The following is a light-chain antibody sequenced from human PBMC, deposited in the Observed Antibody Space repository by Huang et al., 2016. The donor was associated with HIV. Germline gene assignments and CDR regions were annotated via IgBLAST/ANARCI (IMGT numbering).Light chain of an antibody. CDR3: QQYNNWPVT. J-gene: IGKJ3*01. Sequence: EIVMTQSPATLSVSPGERATLFCRARRNISKNLVWCQQKPGQAPRLLIYGAANRATCIPDRFSGSGSGTEFTLIISSLQSEDFAVYFCQQYNNWPVTFGPGTTVDIK. CDR1: RNISKN. V-gene: IGKV3-15*01. CDR2: GAA.